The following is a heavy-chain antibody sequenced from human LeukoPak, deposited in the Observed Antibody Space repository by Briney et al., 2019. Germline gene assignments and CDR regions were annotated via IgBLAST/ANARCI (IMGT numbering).Heavy chain of an antibody. J-gene: IGHJ3*02. V-gene: IGHV4-34*01. CDR3: ARRLLWYTDAFDI. Sequence: SETLSLTCAVYGGSFSGYYWSWIRQPPGKGLEWIGEINHSGSTNYNPSLKSRVTISVDTSKNHFSVRLSSVTAADTAVYYCARRLLWYTDAFDIWGQGTMVTVSS. D-gene: IGHD3-10*01. CDR2: INHSGST. CDR1: GGSFSGYY.